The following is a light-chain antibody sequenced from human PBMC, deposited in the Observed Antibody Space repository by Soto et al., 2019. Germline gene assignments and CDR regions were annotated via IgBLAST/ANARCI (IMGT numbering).Light chain of an antibody. CDR2: GAS. CDR3: QQYVSPPWT. CDR1: QSLSKTY. Sequence: EIVLTQSPGTLSLSPGERATLSCRASQSLSKTYLAWYQKKPSQAPRLLIDGASSRATGTPDRFSGSGSGTDFTLTISRLEPEDFAVYYCQQYVSPPWTFGQGTKV. V-gene: IGKV3-20*01. J-gene: IGKJ1*01.